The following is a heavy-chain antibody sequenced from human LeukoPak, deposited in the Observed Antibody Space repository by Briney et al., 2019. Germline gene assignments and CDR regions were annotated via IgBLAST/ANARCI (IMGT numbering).Heavy chain of an antibody. CDR3: ARDWSLAVAGP. V-gene: IGHV3-21*01. CDR2: ISSSSSYI. J-gene: IGHJ5*02. CDR1: GFTFSHYS. Sequence: GGSLRLSCAASGFTFSHYSMNWVRQSPGKGLEWVSSISSSSSYIYYADSVKGRFTISRDNAKNSLYLQMNSLRAEDTAVYYCARDWSLAVAGPWGQGTLVTVSS. D-gene: IGHD6-19*01.